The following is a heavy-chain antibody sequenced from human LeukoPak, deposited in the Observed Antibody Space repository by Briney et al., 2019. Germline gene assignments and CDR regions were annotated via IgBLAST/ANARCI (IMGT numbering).Heavy chain of an antibody. J-gene: IGHJ4*02. CDR3: ARDHHDFWSGYPNY. V-gene: IGHV3-74*01. D-gene: IGHD3-3*01. CDR2: SNSDGKIT. Sequence: WXXHAXXTGLVWVARSNSDGKITDYADSVRGRFTTSRDNTKNTVYLQMSSLRAEDTGVYYCARDHHDFWSGYPNYWGQGTLVIVSS.